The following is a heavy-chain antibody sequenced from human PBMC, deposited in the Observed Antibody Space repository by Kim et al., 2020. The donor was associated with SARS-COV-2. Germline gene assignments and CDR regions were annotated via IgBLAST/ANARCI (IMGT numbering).Heavy chain of an antibody. Sequence: ADSVKGRFTISRDNAKNSLYLQMNSLRAEDTALYYCAKDYCGGDCYYFDYWGQGTLVTVSS. CDR3: AKDYCGGDCYYFDY. D-gene: IGHD2-21*01. J-gene: IGHJ4*02. V-gene: IGHV3-9*01.